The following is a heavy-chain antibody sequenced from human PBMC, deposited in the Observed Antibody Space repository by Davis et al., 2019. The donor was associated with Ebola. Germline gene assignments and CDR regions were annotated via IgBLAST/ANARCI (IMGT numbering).Heavy chain of an antibody. D-gene: IGHD1-14*01. CDR3: AKGPLEGFDY. Sequence: GGSLRLSCAASGFIFTTYTMHWVRQAPGKGLEWVAVIPYDGKDISYAESVRGRFTISRDNSKSTLYLQMNSLRADDTAVYYCAKGPLEGFDYWAQGTLVTVSS. J-gene: IGHJ4*02. V-gene: IGHV3-30*04. CDR1: GFIFTTYT. CDR2: IPYDGKDI.